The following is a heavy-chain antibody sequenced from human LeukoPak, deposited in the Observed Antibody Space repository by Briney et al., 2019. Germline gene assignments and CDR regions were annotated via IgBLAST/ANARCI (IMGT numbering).Heavy chain of an antibody. D-gene: IGHD3-22*01. CDR2: IIPIFGTA. CDR1: VGTFSSYA. J-gene: IGHJ3*02. CDR3: ARDAPGGYYYDSSGRTHAFDI. V-gene: IGHV1-69*13. Sequence: ASVKVSCKASVGTFSSYAISWVRQAPGQGLEWMGGIIPIFGTANYAQKFQGRVTITADESTSTAYMELSSLRSEDTAVYYCARDAPGGYYYDSSGRTHAFDIWGQGTMVTVSS.